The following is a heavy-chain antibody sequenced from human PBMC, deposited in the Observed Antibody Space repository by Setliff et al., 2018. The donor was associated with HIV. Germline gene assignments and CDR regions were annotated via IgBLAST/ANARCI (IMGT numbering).Heavy chain of an antibody. CDR2: IYYSGST. CDR1: GGSISSYY. V-gene: IGHV4-59*12. CDR3: ARGYPVSYYYYMDV. D-gene: IGHD3-16*02. Sequence: SETLSLTCTVSGGSISSYYWSWIRQSPGKGLEWIGSIYYSGSTYYNPSLKSRVTISVDTSKNQFSLKLSSVTAADTAVYYCARGYPVSYYYYMDVWGKGTTVTVSS. J-gene: IGHJ6*03.